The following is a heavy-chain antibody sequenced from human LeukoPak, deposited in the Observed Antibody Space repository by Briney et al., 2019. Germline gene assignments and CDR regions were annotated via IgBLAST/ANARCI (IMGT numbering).Heavy chain of an antibody. V-gene: IGHV4-34*01. CDR2: INHSGST. J-gene: IGHJ4*02. CDR1: GGSFSGYY. D-gene: IGHD3-10*01. Sequence: SETLSLTCAVYGGSFSGYYWSWIRQPPGKGLEWIGEINHSGSTNYNPSLKRRVTISVDTSKNQFSLKLSSVTAADTAVYYCARAVSYYYGSGSYYKNWGQGTLVTVSS. CDR3: ARAVSYYYGSGSYYKN.